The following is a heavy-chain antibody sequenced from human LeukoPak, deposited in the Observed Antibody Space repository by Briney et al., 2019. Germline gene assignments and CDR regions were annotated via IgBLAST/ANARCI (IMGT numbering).Heavy chain of an antibody. D-gene: IGHD6-13*01. CDR2: INPNSGGT. V-gene: IGHV1-2*02. CDR3: ARGRYSSSWYPY. Sequence: GASVKVSCKASGYTFTGYYMHWVRQAPGQGLEWTGWINPNSGGTNYAQKFQGRVTMIRDTSISTAYMELSRLRSDDTAVYYCARGRYSSSWYPYWGQGTLVTVSS. CDR1: GYTFTGYY. J-gene: IGHJ4*02.